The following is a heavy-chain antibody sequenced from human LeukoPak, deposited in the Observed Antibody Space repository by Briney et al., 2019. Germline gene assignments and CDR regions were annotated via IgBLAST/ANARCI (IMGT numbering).Heavy chain of an antibody. Sequence: GSSLRLSCAAAGFTFGDYAMHWVRQAPGQGLEWVSGISWNSDTIAYADSVKGRFTISRDTAKNSLYLQMNSLRPEDTALYYCAKVGGLGSFYRSPYFAFWGQGTLVTVSS. J-gene: IGHJ4*02. CDR3: AKVGGLGSFYRSPYFAF. CDR1: GFTFGDYA. CDR2: ISWNSDTI. V-gene: IGHV3-9*01. D-gene: IGHD3-10*01.